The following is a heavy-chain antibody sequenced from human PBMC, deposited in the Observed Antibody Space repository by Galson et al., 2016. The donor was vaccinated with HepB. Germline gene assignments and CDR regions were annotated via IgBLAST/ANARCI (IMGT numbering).Heavy chain of an antibody. CDR2: VWYDGNSR. Sequence: SLRLSCAASGFTFSSYAMHWARQAPGKGLEWVAIVWYDGNSRYYAASVKGRFTISRDNSKKTLYLQMNSLRAEDTAVYYCAREGSIRRDFDYWGQGTLVTVSS. CDR1: GFTFSSYA. V-gene: IGHV3-33*01. D-gene: IGHD3-10*01. CDR3: AREGSIRRDFDY. J-gene: IGHJ4*02.